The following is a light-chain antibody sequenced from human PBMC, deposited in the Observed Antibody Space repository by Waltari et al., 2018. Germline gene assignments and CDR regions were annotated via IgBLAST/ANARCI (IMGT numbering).Light chain of an antibody. CDR1: QDISNY. J-gene: IGKJ2*01. V-gene: IGKV1-33*01. Sequence: DIQMTQSPSSLSASVGDRVTTTCQASQDISNYLNWYQQKPGKAPKLLIYDASNLETGVPSRFSGSGSGTDFTCTISSLQPEDIATYYCQQYDNLPPYTFGQGTKLEIK. CDR2: DAS. CDR3: QQYDNLPPYT.